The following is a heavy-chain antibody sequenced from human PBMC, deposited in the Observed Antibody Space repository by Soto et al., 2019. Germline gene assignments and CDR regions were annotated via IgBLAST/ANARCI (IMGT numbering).Heavy chain of an antibody. J-gene: IGHJ4*02. CDR2: ISYDGSNK. V-gene: IGHV3-30*18. CDR3: AKDRVEYSSGWYTHFDY. Sequence: PGGSLRLSCATSGFSFSSYGMHWVRQAPGKGLEWVVVISYDGSNKYYADSVKGRFTISRDNSKNTLYLQMNSLRAEDTAVYYCAKDRVEYSSGWYTHFDYWGQGTLVTVPQ. CDR1: GFSFSSYG. D-gene: IGHD6-19*01.